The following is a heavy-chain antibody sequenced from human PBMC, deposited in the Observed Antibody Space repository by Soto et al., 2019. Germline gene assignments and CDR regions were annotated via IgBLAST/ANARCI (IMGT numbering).Heavy chain of an antibody. J-gene: IGHJ5*02. CDR1: NGSISNFY. V-gene: IGHV4-4*07. CDR3: ARSSHKESWFDP. CDR2: IHGSGSA. Sequence: QVQLQESGPGLVKPSETLSLTCTVSNGSISNFYWNWIRQSAGKGLEWIGRIHGSGSATYNPSLRSRVTMSVDTSKNQFSLKVNSVTGEDTAVYYCARSSHKESWFDPWGQGTLVTVSS. D-gene: IGHD6-13*01.